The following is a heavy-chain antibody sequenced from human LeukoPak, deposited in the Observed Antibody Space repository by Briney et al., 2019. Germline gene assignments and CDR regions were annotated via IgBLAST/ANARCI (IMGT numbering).Heavy chain of an antibody. Sequence: ASVKVSCKISGGTFTKYTIIWVRQAPGQGLEGMEGTIPMFGTPNYAQKFQGRVTINTDTSTTTAYMELNRLTSEDAAVYYCASQSRSVAYFYYMDIWGKGTTVTVSS. CDR2: TIPMFGTP. CDR1: GGTFTKYT. D-gene: IGHD6-13*01. J-gene: IGHJ6*03. V-gene: IGHV1-69*05. CDR3: ASQSRSVAYFYYMDI.